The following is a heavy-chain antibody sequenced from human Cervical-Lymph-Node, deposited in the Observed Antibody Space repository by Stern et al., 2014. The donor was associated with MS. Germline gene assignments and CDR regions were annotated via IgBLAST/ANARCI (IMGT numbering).Heavy chain of an antibody. D-gene: IGHD1-1*01. V-gene: IGHV3-74*02. CDR1: GFNFRTYW. J-gene: IGHJ4*02. CDR3: ASAYRAS. Sequence: EVQLEESGGGIVQPGGSLMISCVASGFNFRTYWMHWVRQGPGKGLEWVSRINSDGTVSTYADSVRGRFTISRNNANNTMSLQLDNLRVEDTAIYYCASAYRASWGQGTLVTVST. CDR2: INSDGTVS.